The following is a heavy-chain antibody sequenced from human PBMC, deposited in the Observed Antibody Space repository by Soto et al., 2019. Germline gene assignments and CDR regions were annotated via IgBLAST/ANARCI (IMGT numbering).Heavy chain of an antibody. CDR2: INPATGAA. CDR3: ARGGGVGVAGSAAFDM. D-gene: IGHD3-3*01. V-gene: IGHV1-2*02. CDR1: GYPVTAYY. Sequence: QLHLVQSGAVVKKPGASVTVSCSASGYPVTAYYMHWVRQAPGRGLEWMGGINPATGAAKYTQTFQGRVTMTRATATSTDFTELSGLTSEDTAVFYCARGGGVGVAGSAAFDMWGQGTLVTVSS. J-gene: IGHJ3*02.